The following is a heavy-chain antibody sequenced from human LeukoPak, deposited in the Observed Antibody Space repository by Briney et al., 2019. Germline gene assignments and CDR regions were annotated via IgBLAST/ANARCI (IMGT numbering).Heavy chain of an antibody. J-gene: IGHJ5*02. CDR1: GGSFSGYY. D-gene: IGHD2-2*02. V-gene: IGHV4-34*01. CDR3: ARGKRGNIVVVPAAIRNNWFDP. Sequence: SETLSLTCAVYGGSFSGYYWSWIRQPPGKGLEWIGEINHSGSTNYNPSLKSRVTISVDTSKNQFSLKLSSVTAADTAVYYCARGKRGNIVVVPAAIRNNWFDPWGQGTLVTVSS. CDR2: INHSGST.